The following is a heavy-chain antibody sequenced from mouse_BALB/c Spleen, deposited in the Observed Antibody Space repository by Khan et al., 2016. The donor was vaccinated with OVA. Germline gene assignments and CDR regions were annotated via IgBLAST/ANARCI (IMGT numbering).Heavy chain of an antibody. Sequence: EVQLQESGPGLVKPSQSLSLTCTVTGYSITSGYGWNWIRQFPGNKLEWMGYISYSGSTNYNPSLKSRISNTRDTSKNQFFLQVNSVTTEDTATYYCARTARIKYWGQGTTLTVSS. CDR3: ARTARIKY. V-gene: IGHV3-2*02. CDR1: GYSITSGYG. D-gene: IGHD1-2*01. CDR2: ISYSGST. J-gene: IGHJ2*01.